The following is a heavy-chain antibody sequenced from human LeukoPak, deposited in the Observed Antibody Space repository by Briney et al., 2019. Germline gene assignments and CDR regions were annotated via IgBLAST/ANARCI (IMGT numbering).Heavy chain of an antibody. CDR1: GFTFDDYT. V-gene: IGHV3-43*01. Sequence: HPGGSLRLSCAASGFTFDDYTMHWVRHAPGKGLEWVSLISWDGGSTHYADSVKGRFTISRDNSKNSLYLQMNSLRTEDTALYYCAKGSSISGSFEPYYFDYWGQGTLVTVSS. J-gene: IGHJ4*02. D-gene: IGHD1-26*01. CDR2: ISWDGGST. CDR3: AKGSSISGSFEPYYFDY.